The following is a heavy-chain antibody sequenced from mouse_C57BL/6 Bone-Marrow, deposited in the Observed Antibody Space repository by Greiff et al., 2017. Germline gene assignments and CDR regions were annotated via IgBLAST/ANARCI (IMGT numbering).Heavy chain of an antibody. CDR1: GYAFSSSW. V-gene: IGHV1-82*01. CDR2: IYPGDGDT. Sequence: VKLVESGAELVKPGASVKISCKASGYAFSSSWMNWVKQRPGKGLEWIGRIYPGDGDTNYTGKFKGKATLTADKSSSTAYMQLSSLTSEDSADYVCDRWDDYYNGYYYAMDYWGQGTTVTVSS. D-gene: IGHD2-3*01. CDR3: DRWDDYYNGYYYAMDY. J-gene: IGHJ4*01.